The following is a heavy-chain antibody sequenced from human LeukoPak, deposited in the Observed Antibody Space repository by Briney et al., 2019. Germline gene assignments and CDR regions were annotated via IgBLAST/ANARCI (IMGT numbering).Heavy chain of an antibody. CDR3: ARVIGWDEPFDL. V-gene: IGHV3-74*01. CDR1: GFTLSNYW. D-gene: IGHD1-26*01. J-gene: IGHJ3*01. Sequence: PGGALRLSCAASGFTLSNYWIHWVRQAPGKGLVWVSRINTDGSSTNYADSVRGRFTVSSDNAKNTLYLQMNSLRAEDTAVYYCARVIGWDEPFDLWGQGTLVTVSS. CDR2: INTDGSST.